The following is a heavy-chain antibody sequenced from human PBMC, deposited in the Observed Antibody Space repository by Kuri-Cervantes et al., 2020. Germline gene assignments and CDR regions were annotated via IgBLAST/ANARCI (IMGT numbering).Heavy chain of an antibody. V-gene: IGHV3-15*05. CDR1: GFTFSNAW. D-gene: IGHD2-15*01. Sequence: GESLKISCATSGFTFSNAWMNWVRQAPGKRPEWVGRIKSKTDGGTTDYAAPVKGRFTISRDNAKNSLYLQMNSLRAEDTALYYCARVGYCSGGSCYSWVDYYYYYMDVWGKGTTVTVSS. CDR2: IKSKTDGGTT. J-gene: IGHJ6*03. CDR3: ARVGYCSGGSCYSWVDYYYYYMDV.